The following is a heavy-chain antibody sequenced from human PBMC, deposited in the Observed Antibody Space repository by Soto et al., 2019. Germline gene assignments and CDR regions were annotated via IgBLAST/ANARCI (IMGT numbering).Heavy chain of an antibody. J-gene: IGHJ2*01. V-gene: IGHV3-48*02. CDR2: ISSSSSTI. D-gene: IGHD6-19*01. CDR1: GFTFSRYS. CDR3: ARDSSGWYWYFDL. Sequence: EVQLVESGGGLVQPGGTLRLSCVASGFTFSRYSMNWVRQAPGKVMEWVSYISSSSSTIAYADSVKGRFTISRDNAKNSLYLQMNSLRDEDTAVYYCARDSSGWYWYFDLWGRGTLVTVSS.